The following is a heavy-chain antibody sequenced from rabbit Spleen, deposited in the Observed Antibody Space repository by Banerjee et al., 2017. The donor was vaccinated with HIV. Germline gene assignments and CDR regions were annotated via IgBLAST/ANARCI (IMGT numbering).Heavy chain of an antibody. D-gene: IGHD6-1*01. CDR1: EFTISNNYW. CDR2: IYAGSSGDT. CDR3: AGRGSAYGYAYGL. Sequence: QEQLEESGGDLVKPEGSLTLTCTASEFTISNNYWMSWVRQAPGKGLEWSACIYAGSSGDTAYATWAKGRFTIAKTSSTTVTLQMTSLTVADTATYFCAGRGSAYGYAYGLWGPGTLVTV. V-gene: IGHV1S45*01. J-gene: IGHJ6*01.